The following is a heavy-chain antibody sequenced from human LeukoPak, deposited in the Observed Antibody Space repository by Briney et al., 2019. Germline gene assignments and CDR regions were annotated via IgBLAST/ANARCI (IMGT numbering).Heavy chain of an antibody. CDR2: IFYSGST. CDR1: GGSFSSSDYY. V-gene: IGHV4-30-4*01. J-gene: IGHJ6*03. CDR3: ARGVAYYDSTGHPIGYMDV. Sequence: SETLSLTCTVSGGSFSSSDYYWSWIRQPPGKGLEWIGYIFYSGSTYYNTSLKSRVSISFDTSKNQFSLRLSSVTAADTAVYYCARGVAYYDSTGHPIGYMDVWGKGTTVTVSS. D-gene: IGHD3-22*01.